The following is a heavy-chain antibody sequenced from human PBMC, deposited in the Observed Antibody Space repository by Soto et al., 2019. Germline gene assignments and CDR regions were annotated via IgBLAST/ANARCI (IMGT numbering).Heavy chain of an antibody. V-gene: IGHV4-31*03. CDR2: IYYSGNT. J-gene: IGHJ6*03. CDR1: GGCISSGGYY. Sequence: PSETMSLTCTVSGGCISSGGYYWYWIRQHPGKGLEWIGYIYYSGNTYYNPSLKSRVTISVDTSKSQFSLRLSSVTVADTAVYYCAKIGSPYSYYMDVWGKGTTVTVSS. CDR3: AKIGSPYSYYMDV. D-gene: IGHD3-10*01.